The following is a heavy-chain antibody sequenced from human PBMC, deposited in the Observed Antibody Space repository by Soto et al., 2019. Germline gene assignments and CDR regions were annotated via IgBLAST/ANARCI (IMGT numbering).Heavy chain of an antibody. V-gene: IGHV3-23*01. J-gene: IGHJ5*02. CDR2: ISGSGGST. Sequence: GGSLRLSCAASGFTFSSYAMSWVRQAPGKGLEWVSAISGSGGSTYYADSVKGRFTISRDNSKNTLYLQMNSLRAEDTAVYYCAKDRQIAVAVQWGVGNWFDPWGQGTLVTVSS. D-gene: IGHD6-19*01. CDR1: GFTFSSYA. CDR3: AKDRQIAVAVQWGVGNWFDP.